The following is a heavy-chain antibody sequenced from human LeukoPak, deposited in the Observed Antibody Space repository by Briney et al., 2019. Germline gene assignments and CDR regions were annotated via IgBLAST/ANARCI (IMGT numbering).Heavy chain of an antibody. V-gene: IGHV3-7*03. Sequence: GGSLTLSCAASGFTFSSYWMSWVRKAPGAGLEWVAKINQDGTEKAYVDSVRGRFTISRDNAKNSLFLQMNSLRAEDTAVYYCARGPLIAAAGTWWGQGTLVTVSS. D-gene: IGHD6-13*01. CDR2: INQDGTEK. CDR1: GFTFSSYW. J-gene: IGHJ4*02. CDR3: ARGPLIAAAGTW.